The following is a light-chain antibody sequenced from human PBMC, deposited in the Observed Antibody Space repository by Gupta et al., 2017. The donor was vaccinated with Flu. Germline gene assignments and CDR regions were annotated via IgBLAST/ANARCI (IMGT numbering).Light chain of an antibody. CDR3: QQADSLPYT. CDR1: QDVSVW. J-gene: IGKJ2*01. V-gene: IGKV1D-12*01. CDR2: ASS. Sequence: DIQVTQSPSSVSASVGDRVSITCRTSQDVSVWLAWYQQKPGEAPKLLISASSDLQSGVPSRFSGSGSGTHFTLTISRLQTEDFGTYYCQQADSLPYTFVQGTKLEIK.